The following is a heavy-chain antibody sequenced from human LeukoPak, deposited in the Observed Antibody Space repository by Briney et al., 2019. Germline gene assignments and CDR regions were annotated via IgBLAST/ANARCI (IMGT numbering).Heavy chain of an antibody. J-gene: IGHJ4*02. CDR2: MNPNSGNT. D-gene: IGHD6-19*01. CDR3: ARAAVPGSTTRFDY. CDR1: GYTFTSYD. V-gene: IGHV1-8*01. Sequence: ASVKVSCKASGYTFTSYDINWVRQATGQGLEWMGWMNPNSGNTGYAQKFQGRVTMTRDTSISTAYMELSRLRSDDTAVYYCARAAVPGSTTRFDYWGQGTLVTVSS.